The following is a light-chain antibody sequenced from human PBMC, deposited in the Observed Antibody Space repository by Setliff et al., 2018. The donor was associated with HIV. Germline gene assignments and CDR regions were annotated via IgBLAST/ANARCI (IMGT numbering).Light chain of an antibody. CDR1: SSDVGDYNH. V-gene: IGLV2-11*01. CDR2: DAN. Sequence: QSALTQPRSVSGSPGQSVTISCTGTSSDVGDYNHVSWYQQHPGKAPKLIIYDANKRPSGVPDRFSASKSGNTASLTISGLQAEDEAGYYCSYAGKFTWVLGGGTKVTVL. CDR3: CSYAGKFTWV. J-gene: IGLJ3*02.